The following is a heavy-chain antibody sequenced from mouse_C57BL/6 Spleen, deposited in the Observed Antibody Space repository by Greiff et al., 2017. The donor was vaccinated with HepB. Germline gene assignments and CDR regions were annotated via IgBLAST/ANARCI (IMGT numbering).Heavy chain of an antibody. Sequence: EVMLVESEGGLVQPGSSMKLSCTASGFTFSDYYMAWVRQVPEKGLEWVANINYDGSSTYYLDSLKSRFIISRDNAKNILYLQMSSLKSEDTATYYCARDPLGWYFDVWGTGTTVTVSS. J-gene: IGHJ1*03. CDR3: ARDPLGWYFDV. D-gene: IGHD4-1*01. CDR2: INYDGSST. V-gene: IGHV5-16*01. CDR1: GFTFSDYY.